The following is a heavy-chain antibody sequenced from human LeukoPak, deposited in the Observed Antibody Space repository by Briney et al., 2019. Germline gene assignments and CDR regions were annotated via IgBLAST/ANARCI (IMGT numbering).Heavy chain of an antibody. CDR1: GGSITNTNY. Sequence: PSGTLSLTCGVSGGSITNTNYWTWVRQPPGKGLEWIGEVNLQGSTNYNPSLMGRVTISVDTSENHISLQLTSVTAADTAVYYCAREGGPYRPLDYSGQGTLVTVSS. CDR3: AREGGPYRPLDY. V-gene: IGHV4-4*02. CDR2: VNLQGST. J-gene: IGHJ4*02.